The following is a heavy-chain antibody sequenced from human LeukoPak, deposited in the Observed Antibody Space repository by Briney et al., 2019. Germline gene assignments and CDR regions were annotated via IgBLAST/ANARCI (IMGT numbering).Heavy chain of an antibody. Sequence: SETLSLTCTVSGDYYWSWIRQHPGKGLEWIRYIYYSGSTYYNPSLKSRVTISVDTSKNQFSLKLSSVTAADTAVYYCARVPMTATGTYYFDYWGQGTLVTVSS. CDR3: ARVPMTATGTYYFDY. CDR2: IYYSGST. CDR1: GDYY. D-gene: IGHD1-1*01. V-gene: IGHV4-31*03. J-gene: IGHJ4*02.